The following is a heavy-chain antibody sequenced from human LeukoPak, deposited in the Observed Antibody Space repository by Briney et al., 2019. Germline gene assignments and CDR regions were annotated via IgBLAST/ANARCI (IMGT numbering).Heavy chain of an antibody. CDR1: GRSISPHY. V-gene: IGHV4-59*11. D-gene: IGHD6-19*01. CDR2: VFSSGGT. CDR3: AAGTYNGGWTP. Sequence: SETLSLTCTVSGRSISPHYWSWFRQAPGRGLEWIGYVFSSGGTTYKPSLKSRDTLSVDTSKNQFSLRLDSVTPADTAVYFCAAGTYNGGWTPWGPGTLVTVSS. J-gene: IGHJ5*02.